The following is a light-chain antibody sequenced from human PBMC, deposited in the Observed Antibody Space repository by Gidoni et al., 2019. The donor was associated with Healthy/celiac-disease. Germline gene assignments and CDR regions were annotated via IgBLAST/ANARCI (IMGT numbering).Light chain of an antibody. J-gene: IGLJ3*02. Sequence: QSVLTQPPSVSEAPRQRVTISCSGSSSNIGNNAVNWYQQLPGKAPKLLIYYDDLLPSGVSDRFSGSKSGTSASLAISGLQSEDEADYYCEAWDDRLNGRVFGGGTKLTVL. CDR3: EAWDDRLNGRV. CDR2: YDD. CDR1: SSNIGNNA. V-gene: IGLV1-36*01.